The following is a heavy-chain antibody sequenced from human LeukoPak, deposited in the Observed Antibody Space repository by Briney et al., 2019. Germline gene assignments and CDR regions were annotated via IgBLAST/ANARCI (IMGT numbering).Heavy chain of an antibody. CDR2: LRVGSNYI. Sequence: GSLRLSCAASGYTFSSYSINWVRQAPGKGLEWVLSLRVGSNYIYYADSVRGRFSISRDDARNSLYLQMDSLRGDDTAVYYCARLRRNSDRSGYYYYYDYWGQGTLVTVSS. D-gene: IGHD3-22*01. V-gene: IGHV3-21*01. CDR3: ARLRRNSDRSGYYYYYDY. J-gene: IGHJ4*02. CDR1: GYTFSSYS.